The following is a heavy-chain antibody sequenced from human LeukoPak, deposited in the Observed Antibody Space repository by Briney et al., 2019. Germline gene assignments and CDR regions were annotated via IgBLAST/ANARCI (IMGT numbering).Heavy chain of an antibody. CDR3: ARDEAFLGWFDP. D-gene: IGHD3-3*01. CDR2: ISSDGDYI. Sequence: GGSLRLSCVASGFSFRNYNMSWVRQAPGKGLEWVSSISSDGDYIYYADSLKGRFTISRDNAKHSLFLQMDSLRVEDTAVYYCARDEAFLGWFDPWGQGTLVTVSS. CDR1: GFSFRNYN. V-gene: IGHV3-21*01. J-gene: IGHJ5*02.